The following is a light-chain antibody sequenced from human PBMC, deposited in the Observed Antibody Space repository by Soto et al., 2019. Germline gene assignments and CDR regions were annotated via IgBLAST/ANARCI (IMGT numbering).Light chain of an antibody. J-gene: IGKJ4*01. CDR2: GAS. CDR3: QQYGSSSLT. Sequence: SQTIISGYLAWYQQKPGQAPRLRIYGASTRATGIPARFSVIGCGTGYTLTVCGLELADYAVYYCQQYGSSSLTGGGGTKVDIK. V-gene: IGKV3-20*01. CDR1: QTIISGY.